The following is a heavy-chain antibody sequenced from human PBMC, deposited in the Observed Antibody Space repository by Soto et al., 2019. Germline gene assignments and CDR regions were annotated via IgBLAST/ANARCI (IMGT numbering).Heavy chain of an antibody. CDR2: ISYDGNNK. Sequence: PGGSLRLSCAASGFTFSSCAMGWVRQAPGKGLQWLAVISYDGNNKYYADSVKGRLTISRDNSKNTLYLQMNSLRAEDTAVYYCAGRRGYSYGYNYWGQGTLVTVSS. V-gene: IGHV3-30*03. CDR1: GFTFSSCA. CDR3: AGRRGYSYGYNY. D-gene: IGHD5-18*01. J-gene: IGHJ4*02.